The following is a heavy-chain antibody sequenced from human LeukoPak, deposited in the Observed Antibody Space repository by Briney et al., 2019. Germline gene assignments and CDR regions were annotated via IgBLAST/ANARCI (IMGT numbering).Heavy chain of an antibody. Sequence: PSETLSLTCTVSGGSISSYYWNWIRQPPGKGLEWIGYIYYSGITNYNPSLKSRVTISVDTSKSQFSLKLSSVSAADTAVYYCARGVYDYVWGSYQSYYYYYMDVWGKGTTVTVSS. V-gene: IGHV4-59*01. CDR1: GGSISSYY. J-gene: IGHJ6*03. CDR3: ARGVYDYVWGSYQSYYYYYMDV. D-gene: IGHD3-16*02. CDR2: IYYSGIT.